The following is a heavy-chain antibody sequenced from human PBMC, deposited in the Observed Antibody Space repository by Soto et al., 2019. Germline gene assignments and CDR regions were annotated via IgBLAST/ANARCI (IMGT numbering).Heavy chain of an antibody. Sequence: PSETLSLTCTVSGGSISSSSYYWGWIRQPPGKGLEWFGSIFYSGSTYYNPSLKSRVTISVDTSKNQFSLKLSSLTAADTAVYYCASLNSSGWYYYYYGMDVWGQGTTVTVSS. CDR3: ASLNSSGWYYYYYGMDV. J-gene: IGHJ6*02. CDR2: IFYSGST. D-gene: IGHD6-19*01. CDR1: GGSISSSSYY. V-gene: IGHV4-39*01.